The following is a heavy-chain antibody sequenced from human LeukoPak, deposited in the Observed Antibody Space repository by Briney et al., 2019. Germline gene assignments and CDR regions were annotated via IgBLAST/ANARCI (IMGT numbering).Heavy chain of an antibody. CDR2: IYPGDSDT. J-gene: IGHJ3*02. CDR3: ASPRALGYCSSTSCYAITDAFDI. V-gene: IGHV5-51*07. D-gene: IGHD2-2*01. CDR1: GYSFTSYW. Sequence: GESLKISCKGSGYSFTSYWIGWVHQMPGKGLEWMGIIYPGDSDTRYSPSFQGQVTISADKSISTAYLQWSSLKASDTAMYYCASPRALGYCSSTSCYAITDAFDIWGQGTMVTVSS.